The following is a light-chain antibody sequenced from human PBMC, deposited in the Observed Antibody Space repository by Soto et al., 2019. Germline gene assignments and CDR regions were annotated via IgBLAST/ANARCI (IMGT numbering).Light chain of an antibody. CDR3: QSYDSSNVV. J-gene: IGLJ2*01. V-gene: IGLV6-57*04. CDR1: SGSIASNY. CDR2: EDN. Sequence: LTQPPSVSGAPGQRVTISCTRSSGSIASNYVQWYQQRPGSAPTTVIYEDNQRPSGVPDRFSGSIDSSSNSASLTISGLKTEDEADYYCQSYDSSNVVFGGGTKLTVL.